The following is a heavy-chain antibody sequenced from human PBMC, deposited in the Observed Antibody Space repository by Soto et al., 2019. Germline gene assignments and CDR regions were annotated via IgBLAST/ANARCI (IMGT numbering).Heavy chain of an antibody. CDR1: GFLFNTYW. V-gene: IGHV3-74*01. CDR3: AIGGGDYNYLDY. Sequence: EVQLVESGGGLVQPGGSLRLSCAASGFLFNTYWMFWVRQAPRKGLLWVSRIKSDGSSTNYADSVKGRFTISRDNPKNTLYLQMTSLRAEDTAVYYCAIGGGDYNYLDYWGQGILVTVSS. J-gene: IGHJ4*02. CDR2: IKSDGSST. D-gene: IGHD3-9*01.